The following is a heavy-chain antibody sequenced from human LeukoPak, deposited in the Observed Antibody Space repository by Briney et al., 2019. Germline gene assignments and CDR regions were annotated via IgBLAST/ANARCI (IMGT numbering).Heavy chain of an antibody. Sequence: PGGSLRLSCAASGFSFSDYAITWVRQAPGKGLEWVPSTGDDTYYADSVKGRFTISRDDSKDTLFLQMNRLRVEDTAVYYCAKDAIYKNSVWDYFDYLGQGTLVTVSS. J-gene: IGHJ4*02. V-gene: IGHV3-23*01. D-gene: IGHD5-24*01. CDR1: GFSFSDYA. CDR3: AKDAIYKNSVWDYFDY. CDR2: TGDDT.